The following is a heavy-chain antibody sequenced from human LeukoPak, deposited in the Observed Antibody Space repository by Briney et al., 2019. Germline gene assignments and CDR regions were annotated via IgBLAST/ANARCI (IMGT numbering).Heavy chain of an antibody. CDR2: INPNSGGT. J-gene: IGHJ4*02. CDR3: ASDFGFYYDILTGYLDY. CDR1: GYTFTSYY. Sequence: ASVKVSCKASGYTFTSYYMHWVRQAPGQGLEWMGWINPNSGGTNYAQKFQGRVTMTRDTSISTAYMELSRLRSDDTAVYYCASDFGFYYDILTGYLDYWGQGTLVTVSS. V-gene: IGHV1-2*02. D-gene: IGHD3-9*01.